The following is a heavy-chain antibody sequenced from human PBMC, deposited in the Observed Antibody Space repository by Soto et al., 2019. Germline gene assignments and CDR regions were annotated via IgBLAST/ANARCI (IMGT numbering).Heavy chain of an antibody. D-gene: IGHD5-12*01. V-gene: IGHV3-48*01. CDR3: ARDKGGSPLDY. CDR1: GFTFSSYS. Sequence: EVQLVESGGGLVQPGGSLRLSCAASGFTFSSYSINWARQSPGKGLEWISYISSSSRTIYYPDSVKGRFTISRDTAKNAGYLQMNSLRAEDTAVYYCARDKGGSPLDYWGQGTLVTVSS. J-gene: IGHJ4*02. CDR2: ISSSSRTI.